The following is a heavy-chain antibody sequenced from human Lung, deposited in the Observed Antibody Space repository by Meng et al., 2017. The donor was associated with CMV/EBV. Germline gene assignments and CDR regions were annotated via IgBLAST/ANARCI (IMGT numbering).Heavy chain of an antibody. J-gene: IGHJ3*01. V-gene: IGHV4-39*07. CDR3: AREKYLRFAEFPPNAFDL. Sequence: LXCSVSGDSTTMTNYYWGWIRQPPGGGLEWIATIYYSEKTYYNPSLKSRVTISLDTSKSQFSLRLQSVTAADRAVYYCAREKYLRFAEFPPNAFDLWXTGKMV. D-gene: IGHD3-10*01. CDR2: IYYSEKT. CDR1: GDSTTMTNYY.